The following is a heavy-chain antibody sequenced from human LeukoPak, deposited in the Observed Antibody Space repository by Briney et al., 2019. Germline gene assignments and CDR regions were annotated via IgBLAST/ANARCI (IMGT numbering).Heavy chain of an antibody. D-gene: IGHD1-26*01. J-gene: IGHJ4*02. CDR3: ARGPSGSYVRYYFDY. CDR2: TNPSGGST. Sequence: GASVKVSCKASGYTFTSYYMHWVRQAPGQGLEWMGITNPSGGSTSYAQKFQGRVTMTRDTSTSTVYMELSSPRSEDTAVYYCARGPSGSYVRYYFDYWGQGTLVTVSS. CDR1: GYTFTSYY. V-gene: IGHV1-46*01.